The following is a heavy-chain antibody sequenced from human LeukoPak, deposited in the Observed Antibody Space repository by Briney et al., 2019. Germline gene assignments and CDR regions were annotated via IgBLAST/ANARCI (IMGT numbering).Heavy chain of an antibody. V-gene: IGHV4-59*12. Sequence: SETLSLTCTVSGGSISSYDWSWIRQPPEKGLEWIGYIDYSGNTNYNPSLKSRVTISVDTSKNQFSLKLSSVTAADTAVYYCARDGVTMIRGVLLSWGQGTLVTVSS. CDR3: ARDGVTMIRGVLLS. J-gene: IGHJ5*02. D-gene: IGHD3-10*01. CDR1: GGSISSYD. CDR2: IDYSGNT.